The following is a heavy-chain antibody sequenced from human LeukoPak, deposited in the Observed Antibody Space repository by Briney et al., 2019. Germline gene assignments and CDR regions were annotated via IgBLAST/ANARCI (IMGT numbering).Heavy chain of an antibody. CDR2: IYYNGST. D-gene: IGHD3-22*01. CDR3: ARQGPGYDSSGYFL. CDR1: GSFISSYN. J-gene: IGHJ4*02. Sequence: SATLSFSCAASGSFISSYNCSLIQKPPGKGQGRVGIIYYNGSTKYNPSLQSRVTISADTSKNNFSLQLSSVTAADTAVYYCARQGPGYDSSGYFLWGQGTLVSVSS. V-gene: IGHV4-59*08.